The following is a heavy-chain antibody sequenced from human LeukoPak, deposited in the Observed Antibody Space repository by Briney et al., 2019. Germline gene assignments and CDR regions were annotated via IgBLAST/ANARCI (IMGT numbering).Heavy chain of an antibody. V-gene: IGHV1-46*01. CDR2: INPSGGST. CDR3: ARGYFNSRYCSGGSCFIFDY. Sequence: ASVKVSCKASGYTFTSYYMHWVRQAPGQGLEWMGIINPSGGSTSYAQKFQGRVTMTRDTSTSTVYMELSSLRSEDTAVYYCARGYFNSRYCSGGSCFIFDYWGQGTLVTVSS. CDR1: GYTFTSYY. D-gene: IGHD2-15*01. J-gene: IGHJ4*02.